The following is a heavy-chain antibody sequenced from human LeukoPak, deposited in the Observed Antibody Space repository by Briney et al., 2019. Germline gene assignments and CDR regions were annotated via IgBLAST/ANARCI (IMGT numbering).Heavy chain of an antibody. D-gene: IGHD1-26*01. CDR2: INPNSGDK. CDR3: ASVIAGATTDY. V-gene: IGHV1-2*02. J-gene: IGHJ4*02. CDR1: GYTFTGYY. Sequence: AAVKETCKASGYTFTGYYIHWVRQAPGQGLEWMGWINPNSGDKNFAQKFPGRVTMTRDTSISTAYMELSRLRSDDTALYYCASVIAGATTDYWGQGTLVAVSS.